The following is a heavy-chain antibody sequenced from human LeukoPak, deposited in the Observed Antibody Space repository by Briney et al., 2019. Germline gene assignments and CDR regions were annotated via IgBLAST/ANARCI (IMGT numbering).Heavy chain of an antibody. D-gene: IGHD2-2*01. Sequence: GSSVKVSCKASGGTFSSYAMSWVRQAPGQGLEWMGRIIPIFGIANYAQKFQGRVTITADKSTSTAYMELSSLRSEDTAVYYCARVPCSSTSCHGYYYYGMDVWGQGTTVTVSS. V-gene: IGHV1-69*04. J-gene: IGHJ6*02. CDR2: IIPIFGIA. CDR3: ARVPCSSTSCHGYYYYGMDV. CDR1: GGTFSSYA.